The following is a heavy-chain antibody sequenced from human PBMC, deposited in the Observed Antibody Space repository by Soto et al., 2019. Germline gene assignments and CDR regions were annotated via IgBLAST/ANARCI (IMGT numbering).Heavy chain of an antibody. D-gene: IGHD3-16*02. CDR1: GFTFSDYY. CDR3: ARVKDDYVWGSYRSIEHYYYGMDV. CDR2: ISSSGSTI. V-gene: IGHV3-11*01. Sequence: PGGSLRLSCAASGFTFSDYYMSWIRQAPGKGLEWVSYISSSGSTIYYADSVKGRFTISGDNAKNSLYLQMNSLRAEDTAVYYCARVKDDYVWGSYRSIEHYYYGMDVWGQGTTVTVSS. J-gene: IGHJ6*02.